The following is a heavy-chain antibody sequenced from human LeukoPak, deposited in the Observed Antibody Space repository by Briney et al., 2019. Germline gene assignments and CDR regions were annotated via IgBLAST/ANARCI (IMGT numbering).Heavy chain of an antibody. Sequence: SGTLSLTCAVSGGSISSSNWWSWVRQPPGKGLEWIGEIYHSGSTNYNPSLKSRVTISVDKSKNQFSLKLSSVTAADTAVYYCARDLSHNCGGDCDDDYWGQGTLVTVSS. CDR1: GGSISSSNW. CDR2: IYHSGST. V-gene: IGHV4-4*02. CDR3: ARDLSHNCGGDCDDDY. D-gene: IGHD2-21*02. J-gene: IGHJ4*02.